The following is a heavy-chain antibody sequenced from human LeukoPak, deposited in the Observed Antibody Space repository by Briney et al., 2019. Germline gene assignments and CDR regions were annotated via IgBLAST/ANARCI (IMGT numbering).Heavy chain of an antibody. Sequence: PGGSLRLSCAASGFSVRNNYMTWVRQAPGKGLEWVSIIYDSGDSYYADSVKGRFTIARDNSKNTVSLQMHSLRVDDTAVYYCVIHSDPLTGYSFDFWGQGILVTVAS. V-gene: IGHV3-53*01. J-gene: IGHJ4*02. CDR2: IYDSGDS. CDR1: GFSVRNNY. CDR3: VIHSDPLTGYSFDF. D-gene: IGHD3-9*01.